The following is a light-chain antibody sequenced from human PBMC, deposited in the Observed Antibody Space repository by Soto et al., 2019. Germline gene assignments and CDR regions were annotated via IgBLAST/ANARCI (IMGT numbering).Light chain of an antibody. CDR2: DVS. Sequence: QSALTQPASVSGSPGQSITISCTGTSSDVGGYNHVSWYQQHPGKAPKLMIYDVSNRPSGASNRFSGSKSGNTASLTISGLQAEDEADYYCSSYTSSSTLYGFGPGTKVTVL. V-gene: IGLV2-14*01. J-gene: IGLJ1*01. CDR3: SSYTSSSTLYG. CDR1: SSDVGGYNH.